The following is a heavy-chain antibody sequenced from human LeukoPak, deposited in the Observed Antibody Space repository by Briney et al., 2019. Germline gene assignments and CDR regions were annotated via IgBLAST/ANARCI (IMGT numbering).Heavy chain of an antibody. CDR3: ARSSNRASDL. CDR2: IKQDGSEK. Sequence: GGSLRLSCAASGFTFSTHWMRWVRQAPGKGLEWVASIKQDGSEKNYVDSVKGRFSISRDNAKTSLYLQMNSLRAEDTALYYCARSSNRASDLWGQGTLVTVSS. V-gene: IGHV3-7*01. J-gene: IGHJ4*02. D-gene: IGHD2/OR15-2a*01. CDR1: GFTFSTHW.